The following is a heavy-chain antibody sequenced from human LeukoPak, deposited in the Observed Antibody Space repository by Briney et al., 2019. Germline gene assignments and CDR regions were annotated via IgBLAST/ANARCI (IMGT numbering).Heavy chain of an antibody. J-gene: IGHJ6*03. CDR1: GGSISSYY. V-gene: IGHV4-59*01. CDR2: IYYSGST. Sequence: SETLSLTCTVSGGSISSYYWSWIRQPPGKGLEWIGYIYYSGSTNYNPSLKSRVTIPVDTSKNQFSLKLSSVTAADTAVYYCARDPSYSNHHNYYYYMDVWGKGTTVTVSS. CDR3: ARDPSYSNHHNYYYYMDV. D-gene: IGHD4-11*01.